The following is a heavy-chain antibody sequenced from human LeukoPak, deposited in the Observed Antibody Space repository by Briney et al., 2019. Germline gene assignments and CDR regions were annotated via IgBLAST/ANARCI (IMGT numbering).Heavy chain of an antibody. CDR3: SGYYGPGPV. Sequence: GASVKVSCKASGYTFSDHHILWVRQAPGQGLEWMGWIHPNGHDTKYAQKFQGRMTMTTDTSISTAYMELNRVTSDDTAVYYCSGYYGPGPVWGQGTLITASS. CDR1: GYTFSDHH. V-gene: IGHV1-2*02. J-gene: IGHJ4*02. D-gene: IGHD3-10*01. CDR2: IHPNGHDT.